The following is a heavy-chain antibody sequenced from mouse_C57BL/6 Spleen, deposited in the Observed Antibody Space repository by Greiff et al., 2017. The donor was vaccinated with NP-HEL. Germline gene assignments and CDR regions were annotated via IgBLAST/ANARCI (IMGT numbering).Heavy chain of an antibody. CDR2: IDPSDSET. D-gene: IGHD2-5*01. V-gene: IGHV1-52*01. CDR1: GYTFTSYW. CDR3: ASGYYSNYNYAMDY. Sequence: VQLQQSGAELVRPGSSVKLSCKASGYTFTSYWMHWVKQRPIQGLEWIGNIDPSDSETHYNQKFKDKATLTVDKSSSTAYMQLSSLTSEDSAVYYCASGYYSNYNYAMDYWGQGTSVTVSS. J-gene: IGHJ4*01.